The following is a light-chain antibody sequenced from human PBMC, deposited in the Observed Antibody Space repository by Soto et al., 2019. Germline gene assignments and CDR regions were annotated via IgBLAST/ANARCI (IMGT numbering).Light chain of an antibody. J-gene: IGLJ2*01. Sequence: QSALTQPASVSGSPGQSITISCTGITYELVSWYQQYPGKAPKLMIYDGVKRPSGVSNRFSGSKSGNTASLTISGLQAEEGADFSCCSYAVFSPSVVFFGGGTKL. V-gene: IGLV2-23*01. CDR2: DGV. CDR3: CSYAVFSPSVVF. CDR1: TYEL.